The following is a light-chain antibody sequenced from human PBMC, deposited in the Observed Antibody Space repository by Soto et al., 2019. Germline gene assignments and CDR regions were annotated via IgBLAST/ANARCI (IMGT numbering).Light chain of an antibody. CDR2: KAS. J-gene: IGKJ1*01. Sequence: DIQRTQSPSTLSGSVGDRVTITCRGSQTISSWLAWYQQKPGKAPKLLIYKASTLKSGVPSRFSGSGSGTEFTLTISSLQPDDFATYYCKHYNSYSEAFGHGTK. CDR3: KHYNSYSEA. V-gene: IGKV1-5*03. CDR1: QTISSW.